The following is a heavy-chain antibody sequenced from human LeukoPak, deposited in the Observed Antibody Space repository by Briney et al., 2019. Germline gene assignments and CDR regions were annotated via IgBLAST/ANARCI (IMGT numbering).Heavy chain of an antibody. CDR3: ASERYCSSTSCLGGGAFDI. D-gene: IGHD2-2*01. CDR1: GFTFSSYS. V-gene: IGHV3-21*01. J-gene: IGHJ3*02. Sequence: GGSLRLSCAASGFTFSSYSMNWVRQAPGKGLEWVSSISSSSSYIYYADSVKGRFTISRDNAKNSLYLQMNSLRAEDTAVYYCASERYCSSTSCLGGGAFDIWGQGTMVTVSS. CDR2: ISSSSSYI.